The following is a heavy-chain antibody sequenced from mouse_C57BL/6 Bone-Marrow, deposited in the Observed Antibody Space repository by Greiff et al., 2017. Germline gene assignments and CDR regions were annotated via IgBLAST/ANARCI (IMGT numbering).Heavy chain of an antibody. V-gene: IGHV1-63*01. CDR3: ARLPNSYAMDY. CDR1: GYTFTNYW. Sequence: VQLQQSGAELVRPGTSVKMSCKASGYTFTNYWIGWAKQRPGHGLEWIGDIYPGGGYTNYNEEFKGKATLTADKSSSTAYMQFSSLTSEDSAIYYCARLPNSYAMDYWGQGTSVTVSS. D-gene: IGHD4-1*02. CDR2: IYPGGGYT. J-gene: IGHJ4*01.